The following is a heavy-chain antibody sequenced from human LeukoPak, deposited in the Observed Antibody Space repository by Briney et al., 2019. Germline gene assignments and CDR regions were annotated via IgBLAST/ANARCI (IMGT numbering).Heavy chain of an antibody. V-gene: IGHV3-7*02. CDR3: TRGDRGYAESLY. Sequence: GGPLRLSCTVSGFSFREHWMSWVRQAPGKGLEWVGNIKEDGNEDYYVDSVEGRFVIFRDNAKNSLYLQMHSLRAEDTAVYYCTRGDRGYAESLYWGRGTLVTVSS. J-gene: IGHJ4*02. CDR1: GFSFREHW. CDR2: IKEDGNED. D-gene: IGHD5-12*01.